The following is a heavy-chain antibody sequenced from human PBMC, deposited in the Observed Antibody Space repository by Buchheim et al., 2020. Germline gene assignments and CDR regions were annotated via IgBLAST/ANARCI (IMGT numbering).Heavy chain of an antibody. D-gene: IGHD1-14*01. CDR1: GFSFGNTW. CDR2: IMQDGSEK. Sequence: EVQLVESGGGLVQPGGSLRLSCAASGFSFGNTWMDWVRQAPGKGLAWVANIMQDGSEKYYVDSVKGRFTVSRENDKNSLYLQMTSLRAEDTAVYYCAREGRNVPYWGQGTL. V-gene: IGHV3-7*01. CDR3: AREGRNVPY. J-gene: IGHJ4*02.